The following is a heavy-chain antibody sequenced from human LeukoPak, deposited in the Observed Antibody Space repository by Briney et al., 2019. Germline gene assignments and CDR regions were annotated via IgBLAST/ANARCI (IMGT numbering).Heavy chain of an antibody. CDR3: ARVGYGSGSWGWFDP. J-gene: IGHJ5*02. CDR1: VDSISGFF. V-gene: IGHV4-59*01. D-gene: IGHD3-10*01. Sequence: SETLSLTCTLSVDSISGFFWTWTRQSPGEGPEYIGYIYYSGPTDYNPTLKSRVSKSVDTSKNQFFLTMTSVTAPETAIYYCARVGYGSGSWGWFDPWGQRTLVTVSS. CDR2: IYYSGPT.